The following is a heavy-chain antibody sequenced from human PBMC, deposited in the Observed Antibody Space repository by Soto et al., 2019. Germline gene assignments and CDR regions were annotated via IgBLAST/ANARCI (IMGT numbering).Heavy chain of an antibody. D-gene: IGHD3-10*01. V-gene: IGHV2-5*02. CDR2: IYWDDDK. CDR3: AHSFDTGDYTTFDY. J-gene: IGHJ4*02. Sequence: GKALEWLALIYWDDDKRYSPSLKSRLTITKDTSKNQVVLTMTNMDPVDTATYYFAHSFDTGDYTTFDYWGQGTLVTVSS.